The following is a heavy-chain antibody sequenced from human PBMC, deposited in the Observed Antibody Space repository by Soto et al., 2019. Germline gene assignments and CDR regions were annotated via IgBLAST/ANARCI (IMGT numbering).Heavy chain of an antibody. CDR2: IYSSGNT. Sequence: SETLSLTCTVSGGSISSSFWNWVRQPPGKGLEWIGYIYSSGNTNYNPSLKSRVTMSVDTSKNQFSLKLSPVTAADTAVYYCASHKVYGDYHFDYWGQGTLVTVSS. V-gene: IGHV4-59*08. CDR3: ASHKVYGDYHFDY. J-gene: IGHJ4*02. CDR1: GGSISSSF. D-gene: IGHD4-17*01.